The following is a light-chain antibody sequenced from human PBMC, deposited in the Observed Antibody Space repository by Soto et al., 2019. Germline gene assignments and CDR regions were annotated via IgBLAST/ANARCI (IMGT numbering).Light chain of an antibody. CDR1: QSIDNF. CDR2: AAY. J-gene: IGKJ2*01. V-gene: IGKV1-39*02. CDR3: QCYGSSPPHT. Sequence: DIQMTQSPSSLSASVGDRVTITCRASQSIDNFLNWYQQKSGKAPKLLIYAAYSLASGVPSRFSGGGSGTDFTLTISSLQPEDFAVYYCQCYGSSPPHTFGQGTKLEIK.